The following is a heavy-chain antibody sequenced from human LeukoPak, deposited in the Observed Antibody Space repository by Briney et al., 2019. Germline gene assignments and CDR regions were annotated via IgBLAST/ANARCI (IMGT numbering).Heavy chain of an antibody. V-gene: IGHV4-4*07. J-gene: IGHJ4*02. CDR2: IYTSGST. Sequence: PSETLSLTCTVSGGSISSYYWSRIRQPAGKGLEWIGRIYTSGSTNYNPSLKSRVTMSVDTSKNQFSLKLSSVTAADTAVYYCARGTCSNGVCYRYGEGFHYWGQGTLVTVSS. D-gene: IGHD2-8*01. CDR1: GGSISSYY. CDR3: ARGTCSNGVCYRYGEGFHY.